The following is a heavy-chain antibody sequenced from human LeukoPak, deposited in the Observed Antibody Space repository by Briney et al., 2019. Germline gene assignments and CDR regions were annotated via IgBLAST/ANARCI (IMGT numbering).Heavy chain of an antibody. J-gene: IGHJ3*02. V-gene: IGHV3-23*01. CDR1: GFTFISYA. CDR3: ANACSSTSCYAGDAFDI. CDR2: ISGSGGST. D-gene: IGHD2-2*01. Sequence: GGYLRLSCAASGFTFISYAMSWVRQAPGKGLEWVSAISGSGGSTYYADSVKGRFTISRDNSKNTLYLQMNSLRAEDTAVYYCANACSSTSCYAGDAFDIWGQGTMVTVSS.